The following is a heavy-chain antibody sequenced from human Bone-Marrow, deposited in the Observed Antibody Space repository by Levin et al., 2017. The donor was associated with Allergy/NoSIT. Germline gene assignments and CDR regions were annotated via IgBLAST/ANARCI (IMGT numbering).Heavy chain of an antibody. CDR3: ARILVQRRALAVSGADY. J-gene: IGHJ4*02. D-gene: IGHD5/OR15-5a*01. Sequence: GESLKISCKGSGYNFASNWIGWARQMSGKGLEWMAIIYPADSETAYSPSFQGQVTISADKSTNTAYLQWNSLKASDTAMFYCARILVQRRALAVSGADYWGQGTLVTVSS. CDR2: IYPADSET. CDR1: GYNFASNW. V-gene: IGHV5-51*01.